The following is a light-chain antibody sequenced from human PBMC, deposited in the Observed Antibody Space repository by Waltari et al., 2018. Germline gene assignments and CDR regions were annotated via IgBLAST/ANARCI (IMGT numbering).Light chain of an antibody. J-gene: IGKJ2*01. CDR2: GAS. CDR3: QQYGSSPRYT. Sequence: EIVLTQSPGTLSLSPGERATLSCRASQSVSSSYLAGYQQKPGQAPRLLIYGASSRATGIPDRFSCSGSGTDFTLTIIRLEPEDFAVYYCQQYGSSPRYTFGQGTKLEIK. CDR1: QSVSSSY. V-gene: IGKV3-20*01.